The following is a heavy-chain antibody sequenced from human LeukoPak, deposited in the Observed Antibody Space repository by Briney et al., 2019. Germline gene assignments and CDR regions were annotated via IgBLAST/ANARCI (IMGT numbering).Heavy chain of an antibody. CDR2: IKQDGNKK. J-gene: IGHJ4*02. D-gene: IGHD1-7*01. CDR3: ATDGDYDWNYKSGFDY. Sequence: GGSPRLSCTASGFTFSTYWMSWVRQVPGKGLEWVANIKQDGNKKYYVDSVKGRFTISRDNAKNSVYLQMSSLRVEDTAVYYCATDGDYDWNYKSGFDYWGQGTLVTVSS. CDR1: GFTFSTYW. V-gene: IGHV3-7*01.